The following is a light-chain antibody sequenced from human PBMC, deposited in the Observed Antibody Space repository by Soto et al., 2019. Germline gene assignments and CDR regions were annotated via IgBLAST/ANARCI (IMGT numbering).Light chain of an antibody. CDR2: AAS. V-gene: IGKV1-27*01. J-gene: IGKJ1*01. Sequence: DIQMTQSPSSLSASVGDRVTITCRASQGISNYLAWYQQKPGKVPKLLIYAASTLQSGVPSRFSGSGSGTECTLTISSLQPEDVATYYCQKYNSVSRTFGQGTKVEIK. CDR3: QKYNSVSRT. CDR1: QGISNY.